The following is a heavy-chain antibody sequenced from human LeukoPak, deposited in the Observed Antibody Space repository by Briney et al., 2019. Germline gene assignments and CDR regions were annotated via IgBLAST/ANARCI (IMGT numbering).Heavy chain of an antibody. CDR2: IIPIFGTA. CDR3: AKEHVDTAMVTLLDY. D-gene: IGHD5-18*01. CDR1: RGTFSSYA. J-gene: IGHJ4*02. V-gene: IGHV1-69*05. Sequence: ASVKVSCNASRGTFSSYAISWVRQAPGQGLEWMGRIIPIFGTANYAQKFQGRVTITTDESTSTAYMELSSLRSEDTAVYYCAKEHVDTAMVTLLDYWGQGTLVTVSS.